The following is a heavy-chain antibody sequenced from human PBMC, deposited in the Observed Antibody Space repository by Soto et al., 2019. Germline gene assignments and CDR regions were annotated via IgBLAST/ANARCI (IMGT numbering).Heavy chain of an antibody. Sequence: SETLSLTCTVSGGSISSGGYYWSWIRQHPGKGLEWIGYIYYSGSTYYNPSLKSRVTISVGTSKNQFSLKLSSVTAADTAVYYCATYDSSDYYSGSPIGWFDPWGQGTLVTVSS. V-gene: IGHV4-31*03. CDR2: IYYSGST. J-gene: IGHJ5*02. CDR1: GGSISSGGYY. D-gene: IGHD3-22*01. CDR3: ATYDSSDYYSGSPIGWFDP.